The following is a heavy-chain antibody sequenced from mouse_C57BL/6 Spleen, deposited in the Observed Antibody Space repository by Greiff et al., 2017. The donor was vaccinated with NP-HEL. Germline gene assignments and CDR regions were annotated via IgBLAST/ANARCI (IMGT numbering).Heavy chain of an antibody. Sequence: QVQLQQPGAELVMPGASVKLSCKASGYTFTSYWMHWVKQRPGQGLEWIGEIDPSDSYTNYNQKFKGKSTLTVDKSSSTAYMQLSSLTSEDSAVYYCARGFTTVVARDYWGQGTTLTVSS. CDR2: IDPSDSYT. CDR1: GYTFTSYW. V-gene: IGHV1-69*01. CDR3: ARGFTTVVARDY. D-gene: IGHD1-1*01. J-gene: IGHJ2*01.